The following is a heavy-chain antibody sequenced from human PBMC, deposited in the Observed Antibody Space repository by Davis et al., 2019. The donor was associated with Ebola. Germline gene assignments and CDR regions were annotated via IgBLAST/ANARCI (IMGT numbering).Heavy chain of an antibody. Sequence: GESLKISCAASGFTFSSYAMHWVRQAPGKGLEWVAVISYDGSNKYYADSVKGRFTISRDNAKNSLYLQMNSLRAEDTAVYYCAKVRKQQLAYYYYGMDVWGKGTTVTVSS. CDR3: AKVRKQQLAYYYYGMDV. V-gene: IGHV3-30*04. CDR1: GFTFSSYA. CDR2: ISYDGSNK. D-gene: IGHD6-13*01. J-gene: IGHJ6*04.